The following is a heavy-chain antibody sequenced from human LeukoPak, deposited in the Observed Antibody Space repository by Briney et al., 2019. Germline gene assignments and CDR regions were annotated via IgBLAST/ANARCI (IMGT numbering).Heavy chain of an antibody. CDR3: ARALAVAGTLIDY. V-gene: IGHV4-59*01. Sequence: SETLSLTCTVSGGSISSYYWSWIRQPTGKGLEWNGYIYYSGSTNYNPSLKSRVTISVDTSKNQFSLKLSSVTAADTAVYYCARALAVAGTLIDYWGQGTLVTVSS. D-gene: IGHD6-19*01. CDR1: GGSISSYY. J-gene: IGHJ4*02. CDR2: IYYSGST.